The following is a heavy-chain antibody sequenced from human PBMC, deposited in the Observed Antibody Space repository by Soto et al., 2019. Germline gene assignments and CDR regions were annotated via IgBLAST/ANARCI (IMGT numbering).Heavy chain of an antibody. CDR3: AKEIFAAAYAATSAFDL. CDR2: VDGSGGDT. V-gene: IGHV3-23*01. Sequence: PGWSLRLSCAASGFTFSSHAMGWLRQAPGAGPEWVAFVDGSGGDTSYADSVKGRFTISRDNSDNSLFLHMNSLRAEDTGRYFCAKEIFAAAYAATSAFDLWGQGTMGSVSS. D-gene: IGHD2-8*01. CDR1: GFTFSSHA. J-gene: IGHJ4*02.